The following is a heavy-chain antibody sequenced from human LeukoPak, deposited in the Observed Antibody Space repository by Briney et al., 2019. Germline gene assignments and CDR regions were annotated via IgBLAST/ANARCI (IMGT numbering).Heavy chain of an antibody. Sequence: ASVKVSCKASGYNFIAYYMQWVRQAPGKGLEWMGWINPNSGGTNYAQKFQGRVTMTRDTSISTAYMGLSRLRSDDTAVYYCARGMGVLVPAATWFDPWGQGTLVTVSS. CDR1: GYNFIAYY. CDR2: INPNSGGT. CDR3: ARGMGVLVPAATWFDP. V-gene: IGHV1-2*02. J-gene: IGHJ5*02. D-gene: IGHD2-2*01.